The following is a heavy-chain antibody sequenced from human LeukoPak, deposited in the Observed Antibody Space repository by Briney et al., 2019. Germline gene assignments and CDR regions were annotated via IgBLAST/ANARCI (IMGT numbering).Heavy chain of an antibody. V-gene: IGHV4-4*09. CDR3: ASLPAAQAYYYYYMDV. J-gene: IGHJ6*03. D-gene: IGHD2-2*01. CDR2: IYTSGST. CDR1: DGSISSYY. Sequence: PSETLSLTCTVSDGSISSYYWSWIRQPLGKGLEWIGYIYTSGSTNYNPSLKSRVTISVDTSKNQFSLKLSSVTAADTAVYYCASLPAAQAYYYYYMDVWGKGTTVTVSS.